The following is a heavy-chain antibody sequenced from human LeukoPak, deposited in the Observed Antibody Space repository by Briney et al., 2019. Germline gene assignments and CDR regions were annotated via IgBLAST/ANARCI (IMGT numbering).Heavy chain of an antibody. J-gene: IGHJ4*02. D-gene: IGHD1-26*01. V-gene: IGHV3-21*01. CDR3: ARAGVGATNDYFDY. Sequence: GGSLRLSYAASGFTFSSYSMNWVRQAPGKGLEWVSSISSSSSYIYYADSVKGRFTISRDNTKNSLYLQMNSLRAEDTAVYYCARAGVGATNDYFDYWGQGTLVTVSS. CDR2: ISSSSSYI. CDR1: GFTFSSYS.